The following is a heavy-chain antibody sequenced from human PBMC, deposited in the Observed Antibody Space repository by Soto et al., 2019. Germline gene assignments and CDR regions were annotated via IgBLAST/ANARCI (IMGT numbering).Heavy chain of an antibody. Sequence: SVKVSCEASGGTFSSYTISWVRQAPGQGLEWMGRIIPILGIANYAQKFQGRVTITADKSTSTAYMELSSLRAEDTAVYYCAKDRDYGDVPAVFDYWGQGTLVTVSS. J-gene: IGHJ4*02. CDR1: GGTFSSYT. CDR2: IIPILGIA. D-gene: IGHD4-17*01. V-gene: IGHV1-69*04. CDR3: AKDRDYGDVPAVFDY.